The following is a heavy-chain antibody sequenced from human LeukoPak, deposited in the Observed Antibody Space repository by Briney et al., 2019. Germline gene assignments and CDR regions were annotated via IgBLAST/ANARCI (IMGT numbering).Heavy chain of an antibody. CDR2: ISGSGGST. J-gene: IGHJ4*02. V-gene: IGHV3-23*01. CDR1: GFTFSSYA. CDR3: ASKRGSGYFHYYFDY. Sequence: TGGSLRLSCAASGFTFSSYAMSWVRQAPGKGLEWVSAISGSGGSTYYADSVKGRFTISRDNSKNTLYLQMNSLRAEDTAVYYCASKRGSGYFHYYFDYWGQGTLVTVSS. D-gene: IGHD3-3*01.